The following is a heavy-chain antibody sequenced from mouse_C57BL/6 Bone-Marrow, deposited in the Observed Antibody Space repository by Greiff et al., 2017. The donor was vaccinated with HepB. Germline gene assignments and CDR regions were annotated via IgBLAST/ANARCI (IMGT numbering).Heavy chain of an antibody. D-gene: IGHD2-14*01. CDR1: GFTFSTSG. Sequence: EVQGVESGGDLVKPGGSLKLSCAASGFTFSTSGMSWVRQSPDERLEWVASISTGGTYTYYPDSVKGRFTISRATATKTLFLLMTSLKSDDSAIYYCARDRFDYYFDYWGQGTTLTVSS. J-gene: IGHJ2*01. V-gene: IGHV5-6*01. CDR2: ISTGGTYT. CDR3: ARDRFDYYFDY.